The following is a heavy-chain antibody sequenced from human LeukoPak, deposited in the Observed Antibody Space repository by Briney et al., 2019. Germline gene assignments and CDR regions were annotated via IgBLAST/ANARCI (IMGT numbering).Heavy chain of an antibody. J-gene: IGHJ6*03. V-gene: IGHV4-34*01. Sequence: SETLSLTCAVYGGSFSGYYWRWLRQSPGKGLEWIGEINDSGSTNYDPSLKSRVTISVDTSKNQISLKLTSVTAAYTAVYYCARVAGDPIYYYYYMDVWGKGTTVTVSS. CDR2: INDSGST. CDR1: GGSFSGYY. D-gene: IGHD7-27*01. CDR3: ARVAGDPIYYYYYMDV.